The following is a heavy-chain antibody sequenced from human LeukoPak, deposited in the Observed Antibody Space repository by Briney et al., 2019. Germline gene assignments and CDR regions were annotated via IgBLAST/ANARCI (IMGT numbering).Heavy chain of an antibody. CDR1: GFTFSSYA. D-gene: IGHD3-22*01. J-gene: IGHJ4*02. CDR2: ISGSGGST. Sequence: GGSLRLSCAASGFTFSSYAMSWVRQAPGKGLEWVSAISGSGGSTYYADSVKGRFTISRDNSKNTLYLQMNSLRAEDTAVYYCAKAARNHYDSSGYYFSPDYWGQGTLVTVSS. CDR3: AKAARNHYDSSGYYFSPDY. V-gene: IGHV3-23*01.